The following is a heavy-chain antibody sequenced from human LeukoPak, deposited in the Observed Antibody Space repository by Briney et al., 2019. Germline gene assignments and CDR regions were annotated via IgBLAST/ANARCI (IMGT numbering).Heavy chain of an antibody. V-gene: IGHV4-34*01. CDR1: GGSFSGYY. D-gene: IGHD2-15*01. J-gene: IGHJ4*02. CDR2: VNHSGST. Sequence: SETLSLTCAVYGGSFSGYYWSWIRQPPGKGLEWIGEVNHSGSTNYNPSLKSRVTISVDTSKNQFSLKLSSVTAADTAVYYCARAPTTEYCSGGSCPSDWGQGTLVTVSS. CDR3: ARAPTTEYCSGGSCPSD.